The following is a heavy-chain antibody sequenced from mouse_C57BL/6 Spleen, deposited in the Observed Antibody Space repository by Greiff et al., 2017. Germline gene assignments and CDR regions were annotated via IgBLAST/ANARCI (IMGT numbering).Heavy chain of an antibody. CDR2: IYPGSGST. CDR3: ARGSSYDWYFDV. D-gene: IGHD1-1*01. Sequence: VQLQESGAELVKPGASVKMSCKASGYTFTSYWITWVKQRPGQGLEWIGDIYPGSGSTNYNEKFKSKATLTVDTSSSTAYMQLSSLTSEDSAVYYCARGSSYDWYFDVWGRGTTVTVSS. J-gene: IGHJ1*03. V-gene: IGHV1-55*01. CDR1: GYTFTSYW.